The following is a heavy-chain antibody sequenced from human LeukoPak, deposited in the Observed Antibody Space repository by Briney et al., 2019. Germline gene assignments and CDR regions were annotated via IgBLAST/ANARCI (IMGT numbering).Heavy chain of an antibody. Sequence: PGGSLRLSCAASGFTLSSYSMNWVRQARGKWLEWVSSISSSSSYIYYADSVKGRFTISRDNAKNSLYLQMNSLRAEDTAVYYCARGLREQWLVLRWFDPWGQGTLVTVSS. J-gene: IGHJ5*02. D-gene: IGHD6-19*01. CDR3: ARGLREQWLVLRWFDP. CDR1: GFTLSSYS. CDR2: ISSSSSYI. V-gene: IGHV3-21*01.